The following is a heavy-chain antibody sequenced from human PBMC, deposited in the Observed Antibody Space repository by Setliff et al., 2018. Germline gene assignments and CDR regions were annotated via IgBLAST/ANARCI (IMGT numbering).Heavy chain of an antibody. CDR3: ARHVKVATEYFDC. CDR2: VYHSGGT. V-gene: IGHV4-39*01. Sequence: SETLSLTCTVSGGSISSGSDYWAWIRQPPGKGLEWLGTVYHSGGTYYNPSLKSRVTMSVDTSKNLFSLKLNSVTAADTALYYCARHVKVATEYFDCWGQGTLVTVSS. J-gene: IGHJ4*02. CDR1: GGSISSGSDY. D-gene: IGHD5-12*01.